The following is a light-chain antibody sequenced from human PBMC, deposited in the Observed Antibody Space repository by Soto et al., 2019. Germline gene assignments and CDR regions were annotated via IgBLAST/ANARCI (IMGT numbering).Light chain of an antibody. V-gene: IGKV2-28*01. CDR3: MQTLQTPT. CDR1: RNLMHSNGYNY. CDR2: LGS. J-gene: IGKJ1*01. Sequence: DIVMTQSPLSLPVTPGEPASISCRSSRNLMHSNGYNYLDWYLQKPGQSPQLLIYLGSNRASGVPDRFSGSGSGTDFILRISXVEAEDVGVYYCMQTLQTPTFGQGTKVDTK.